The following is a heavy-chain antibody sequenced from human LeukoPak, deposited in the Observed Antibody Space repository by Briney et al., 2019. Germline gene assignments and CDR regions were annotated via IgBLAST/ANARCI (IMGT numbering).Heavy chain of an antibody. CDR2: ISGSGGST. Sequence: PGESLRLSCAASGFTFSSYAMSWVRQAPGKGLEWVSAISGSGGSTYYADSVKGRFTISRDNSKNTLYLQMNSLRAEDTAVYYCAKSQLAGESSGYFPWGQGTLVTVSS. V-gene: IGHV3-23*01. CDR1: GFTFSSYA. J-gene: IGHJ5*02. D-gene: IGHD3-22*01. CDR3: AKSQLAGESSGYFP.